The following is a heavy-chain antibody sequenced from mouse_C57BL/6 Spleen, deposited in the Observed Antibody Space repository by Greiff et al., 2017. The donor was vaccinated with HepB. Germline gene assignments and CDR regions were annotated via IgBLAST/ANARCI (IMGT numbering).Heavy chain of an antibody. D-gene: IGHD1-1*01. CDR3: SNTYYYGSSYGAMDY. CDR2: IYPGDGDT. Sequence: VQLQQSGPELVKPGASVKISCKASGYAFSSSWMNWVKQRPGKGLEWIGRIYPGDGDTNYNGKFKGKATLTADKSSSTAYMQLSSLTSEDSAVYFCSNTYYYGSSYGAMDYWGQGTSVTVSS. CDR1: GYAFSSSW. V-gene: IGHV1-82*01. J-gene: IGHJ4*01.